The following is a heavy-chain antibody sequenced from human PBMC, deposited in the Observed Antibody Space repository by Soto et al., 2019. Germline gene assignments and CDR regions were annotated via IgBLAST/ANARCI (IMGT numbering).Heavy chain of an antibody. V-gene: IGHV3-64D*06. CDR3: VKGEYYYDSGAYYPFDY. D-gene: IGHD3-22*01. J-gene: IGHJ4*02. CDR1: GVTFNIYA. CDR2: ISPNGGST. Sequence: GGSLRLSWSASGVTFNIYAIHWVRQATGKGLEYVSSISPNGGSTDYADSVKGRFAISRDNSKNTVYLQTSSLRAEDTAVYYCVKGEYYYDSGAYYPFDYWGQGTLVTV.